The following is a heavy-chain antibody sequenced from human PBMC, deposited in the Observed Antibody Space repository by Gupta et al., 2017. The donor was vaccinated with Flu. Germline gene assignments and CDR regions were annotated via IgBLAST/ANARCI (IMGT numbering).Heavy chain of an antibody. Sequence: EVQLVESGGGLVQPGRSLRLSCAASGFTFDKYAMQWVRQAPGKGLEWVSGIGWNSDTIGYADAVKGRFTISRDNAKNSLDLQMNSLRTEDXAXYYCAKXLGAAVAGTWFDYWGQGTLVTVSS. CDR1: GFTFDKYA. D-gene: IGHD6-19*01. V-gene: IGHV3-9*01. J-gene: IGHJ4*02. CDR3: AKXLGAAVAGTWFDY. CDR2: IGWNSDTI.